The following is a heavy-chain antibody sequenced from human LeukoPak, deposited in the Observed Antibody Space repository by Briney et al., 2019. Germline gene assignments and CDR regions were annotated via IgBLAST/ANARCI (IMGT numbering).Heavy chain of an antibody. CDR1: GFTFSYYA. J-gene: IGHJ4*02. V-gene: IGHV3-33*01. CDR3: ARELFSSGSCPDG. CDR2: IWSDGSNK. Sequence: AGGSLRLSCSASGFTFSYYAIHWVRQAPGKGLEWVALIWSDGSNKYYADSVKGRITISRDNSKNTVYLQMNSLRAEDTAVYYCARELFSSGSCPDGWGQGTLVTVSS. D-gene: IGHD3-10*01.